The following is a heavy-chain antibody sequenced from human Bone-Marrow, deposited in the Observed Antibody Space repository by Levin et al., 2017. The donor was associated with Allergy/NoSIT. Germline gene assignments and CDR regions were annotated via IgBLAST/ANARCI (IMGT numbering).Heavy chain of an antibody. CDR2: ISYDGSNK. Sequence: LSLTCAASGFTFSSYAMHWVRQAPGKGLEWVAVISYDGSNKYYADSVKGRFTISRDNSKNTLYLQMNSLRAEDTAVYYCATEHSSGWSVDAFDIWGQGTMVTVSS. D-gene: IGHD6-19*01. V-gene: IGHV3-30-3*01. CDR1: GFTFSSYA. CDR3: ATEHSSGWSVDAFDI. J-gene: IGHJ3*02.